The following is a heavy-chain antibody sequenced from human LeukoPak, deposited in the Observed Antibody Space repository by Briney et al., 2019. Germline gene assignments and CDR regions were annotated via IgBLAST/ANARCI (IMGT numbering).Heavy chain of an antibody. Sequence: ASVKVSCKASGYTFTSYYMHWVRQAPGRGLEWMGIINPSGGSTSYAQKFQGRVTMTRDTSTSTVYMELSSLRSEDTAVYYCAREDCSSTSCYNWFDPWGQGTLVTVSS. CDR2: INPSGGST. D-gene: IGHD2-2*01. CDR1: GYTFTSYY. J-gene: IGHJ5*02. V-gene: IGHV1-46*01. CDR3: AREDCSSTSCYNWFDP.